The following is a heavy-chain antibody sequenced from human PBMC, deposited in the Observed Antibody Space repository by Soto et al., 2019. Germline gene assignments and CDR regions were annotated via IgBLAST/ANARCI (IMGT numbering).Heavy chain of an antibody. CDR2: INGDSSYI. D-gene: IGHD5-12*01. V-gene: IGHV3-21*01. CDR1: GFTFTYYS. CDR3: ARDDKRGYDFGY. Sequence: EVQLVESGGGLVKPGGSLRLSCVASGFTFTYYSINWVRQAPGKGLEWVASINGDSSYIFYADSLRGRFTISRDNARNSVYLQMHSLRADGSAVYYCARDDKRGYDFGYWGQGTLVTVSS. J-gene: IGHJ4*02.